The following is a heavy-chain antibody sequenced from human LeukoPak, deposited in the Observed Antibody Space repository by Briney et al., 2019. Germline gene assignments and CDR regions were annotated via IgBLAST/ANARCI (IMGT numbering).Heavy chain of an antibody. Sequence: GGSLRLSCAAPGFTFSSYAMSWVRQAPGKGLEWVSAISGSGGSTYYADSVKGRFTISRDNSKNTLYLQMNSLRAEDTAVYYCAKDHQDSSGIDYWGEGTLVTVSS. CDR3: AKDHQDSSGIDY. V-gene: IGHV3-23*01. CDR2: ISGSGGST. CDR1: GFTFSSYA. J-gene: IGHJ4*02. D-gene: IGHD6-19*01.